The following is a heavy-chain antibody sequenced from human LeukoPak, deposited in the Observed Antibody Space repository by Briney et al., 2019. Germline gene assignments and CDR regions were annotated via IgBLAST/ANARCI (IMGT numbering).Heavy chain of an antibody. Sequence: ASVKVSCKASGGTFSSYAISWVRQAPGQGLEWMGGIIPIFGTANYAQKFQGRVTITADKSTSTAYMELSSLRSEDTAVYYCARGHSGSYDPRLDAFDIWGQGTMVTVSS. J-gene: IGHJ3*02. D-gene: IGHD1-26*01. CDR1: GGTFSSYA. CDR3: ARGHSGSYDPRLDAFDI. CDR2: IIPIFGTA. V-gene: IGHV1-69*06.